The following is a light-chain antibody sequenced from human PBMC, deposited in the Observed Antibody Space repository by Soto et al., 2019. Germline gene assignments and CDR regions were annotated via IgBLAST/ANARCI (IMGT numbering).Light chain of an antibody. Sequence: EIVLTQFPATLSLSPGERATLSCRASQSVSTYLAWYQQKPGQAPRLLIYGASNRATGIPARFSGSGSGTDFTLTIGSLEPDDSPDYYCHHHDTWPETFGQGTKVEIK. CDR1: QSVSTY. CDR3: HHHDTWPET. V-gene: IGKV3-11*01. CDR2: GAS. J-gene: IGKJ1*01.